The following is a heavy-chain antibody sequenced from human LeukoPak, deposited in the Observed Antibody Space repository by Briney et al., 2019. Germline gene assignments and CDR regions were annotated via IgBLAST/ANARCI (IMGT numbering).Heavy chain of an antibody. CDR2: VYHSGST. CDR3: ARRMTTVTTFDY. CDR1: GYSITSDYY. J-gene: IGHJ4*02. Sequence: SETLSLTCAVSGYSITSDYYWGWIRQPPGKGLEWIGSVYHSGSTYYNPSLKIRVTISVDMSKNQFSLKLTSVTAADTAVYYCARRMTTVTTFDYWGQGTLVTVSS. V-gene: IGHV4-38-2*01. D-gene: IGHD4-17*01.